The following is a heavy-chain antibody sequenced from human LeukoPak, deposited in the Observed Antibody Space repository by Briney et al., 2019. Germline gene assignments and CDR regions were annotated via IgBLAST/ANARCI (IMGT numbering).Heavy chain of an antibody. Sequence: GASVKVSCKASGYTFTNYGISWVRQAPGQGLEGMGWISAHNGNTDYAQKFQGRVTMTTDTSTSTAYMELRSLRSDDRAVYYCARERYCSGGSCYSGALDTWGQGTMVTVSS. CDR1: GYTFTNYG. J-gene: IGHJ3*02. D-gene: IGHD2-15*01. CDR2: ISAHNGNT. V-gene: IGHV1-18*01. CDR3: ARERYCSGGSCYSGALDT.